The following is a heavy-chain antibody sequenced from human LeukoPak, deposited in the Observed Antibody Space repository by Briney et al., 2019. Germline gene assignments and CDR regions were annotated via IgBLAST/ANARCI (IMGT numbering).Heavy chain of an antibody. Sequence: ASVKVSCKASGYTFTSYDINWVRQSTGQGLEGMGWMNPNSGNTGYAQKFQGRVTITRNTSISTAYMPLSSLRSEDTAVYYCARVYCGGDCYVDDAFDIWGQGTMVTVSS. CDR1: GYTFTSYD. J-gene: IGHJ3*02. CDR2: MNPNSGNT. D-gene: IGHD2-21*01. CDR3: ARVYCGGDCYVDDAFDI. V-gene: IGHV1-8*03.